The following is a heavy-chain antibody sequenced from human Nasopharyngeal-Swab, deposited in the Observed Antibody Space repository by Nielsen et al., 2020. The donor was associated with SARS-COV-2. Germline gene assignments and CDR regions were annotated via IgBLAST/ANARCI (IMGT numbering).Heavy chain of an antibody. CDR2: INYRGTT. CDR3: ARGRYLGIHYYGMDV. J-gene: IGHJ6*02. CDR1: GGSISSSNYY. V-gene: IGHV4-39*07. Sequence: SETLSLTCTVSGGSISSSNYYWDWIRQPPGRGLEWIGDINYRGTTNYSPSLKSRVTISVDTSKNQFSLKLSSVTAADTAVYYCARGRYLGIHYYGMDVWGQGTTVTVSS. D-gene: IGHD3-16*01.